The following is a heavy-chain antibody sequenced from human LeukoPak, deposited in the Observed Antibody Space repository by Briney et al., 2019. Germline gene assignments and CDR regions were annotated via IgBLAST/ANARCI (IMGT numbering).Heavy chain of an antibody. CDR2: ISSSSYI. Sequence: GGSLRLSCAASGFTFSSYTINWVRQAPGKGLEWVSSISSSSYIYYADSLKGRFTISRDNAKNSLYLQMNSLRAEDTAVYYCAREGSSSWYYFDYWGQGTLVTVSS. J-gene: IGHJ4*02. D-gene: IGHD6-13*01. CDR1: GFTFSSYT. CDR3: AREGSSSWYYFDY. V-gene: IGHV3-21*01.